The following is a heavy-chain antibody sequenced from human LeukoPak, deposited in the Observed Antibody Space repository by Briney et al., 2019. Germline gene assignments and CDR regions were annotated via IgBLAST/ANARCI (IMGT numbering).Heavy chain of an antibody. CDR1: GFTFSSYG. D-gene: IGHD2-2*01. Sequence: PGGSLRLSCAASGFTFSSYGMHWVRQPPGKGLEWVAFIRYDGSNKYYADSVKGRFTISRDNSKNTLYLQMNSLRAEDTAVYYCSLDCSTTSCYSFDYWGQGTLVTVSS. J-gene: IGHJ4*02. CDR2: IRYDGSNK. V-gene: IGHV3-30*02. CDR3: SLDCSTTSCYSFDY.